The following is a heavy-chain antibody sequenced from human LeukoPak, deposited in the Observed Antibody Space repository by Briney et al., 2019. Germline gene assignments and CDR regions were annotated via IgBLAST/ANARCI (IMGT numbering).Heavy chain of an antibody. CDR3: ATGYTAMVGGVFDY. D-gene: IGHD5-18*01. J-gene: IGHJ4*02. CDR2: INHSGST. V-gene: IGHV4-34*01. Sequence: PSETLSLTCAVYGGSFSGYYWSRIRQPPGKGLEWIGEINHSGSTNYNPSLKSRVTISVDTSKNQFSLKLSSVTAADTAVYYCATGYTAMVGGVFDYWGQGTLVTVSS. CDR1: GGSFSGYY.